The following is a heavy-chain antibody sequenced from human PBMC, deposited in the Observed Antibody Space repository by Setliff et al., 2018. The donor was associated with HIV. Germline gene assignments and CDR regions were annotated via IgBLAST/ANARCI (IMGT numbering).Heavy chain of an antibody. D-gene: IGHD2-8*01. Sequence: ASVKVSCKASGYSFSGYYLHWVRHAPGQGLEWIGWMTPLTASTGYSRKFQGRVTLTRDLPTGTAYMELNSLISNDTAVYYCARAPARANGVFDFWGQGSLVTVSS. CDR3: ARAPARANGVFDF. J-gene: IGHJ4*01. V-gene: IGHV1-8*02. CDR1: GYSFSGYY. CDR2: MTPLTAST.